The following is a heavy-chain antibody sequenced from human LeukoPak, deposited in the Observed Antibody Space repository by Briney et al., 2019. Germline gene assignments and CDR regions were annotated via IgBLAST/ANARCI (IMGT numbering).Heavy chain of an antibody. CDR2: ISYDGSNK. Sequence: GGSLRLSCAASGFTFSSYAMHWVRQAPGKGLEWVAVISYDGSNKYYADSVKGRFTISRDNSKNTLYLQMNSLRAEDTAVYYCARGQSGGLYYFDDWGQGTLVTVSS. J-gene: IGHJ4*02. D-gene: IGHD2-15*01. V-gene: IGHV3-30-3*01. CDR1: GFTFSSYA. CDR3: ARGQSGGLYYFDD.